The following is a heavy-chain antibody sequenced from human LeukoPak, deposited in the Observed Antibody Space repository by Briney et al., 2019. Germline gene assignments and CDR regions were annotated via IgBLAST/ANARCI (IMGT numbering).Heavy chain of an antibody. J-gene: IGHJ3*02. CDR2: IKQDGSEK. CDR3: ARVITMIVVVTSFDAFDI. Sequence: PGGSLRLSCAASGFTFSDYQMSWIRQAPGKGLEWVANIKQDGSEKYYVDSVKGRFTISRDNAKNSLYLQMNSLRAEDTAVYYCARVITMIVVVTSFDAFDIWGQGTMVTVSS. V-gene: IGHV3-7*01. CDR1: GFTFSDYQ. D-gene: IGHD3-22*01.